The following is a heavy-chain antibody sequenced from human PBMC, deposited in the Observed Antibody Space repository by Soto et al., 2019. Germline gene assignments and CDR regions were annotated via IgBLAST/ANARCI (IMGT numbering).Heavy chain of an antibody. CDR1: GGSISSYY. D-gene: IGHD4-17*01. Sequence: SETLSLTCTVSGGSISSYYWSWIRQPPGKGLEWIGYIYYSGSTNYNPSLKSRVTISVDTSKNQFSLKLSSVTAADTAVYYCARTSPGGGLRTFGYWGQGTLVTVSS. CDR3: ARTSPGGGLRTFGY. J-gene: IGHJ4*02. CDR2: IYYSGST. V-gene: IGHV4-59*01.